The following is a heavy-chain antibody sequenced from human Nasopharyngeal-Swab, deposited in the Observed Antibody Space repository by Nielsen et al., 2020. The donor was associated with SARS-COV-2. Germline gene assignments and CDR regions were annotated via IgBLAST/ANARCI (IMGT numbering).Heavy chain of an antibody. CDR1: GFTFSSYA. CDR3: ARGQNGQQLVPSYYYYGMDV. V-gene: IGHV3-30*04. J-gene: IGHJ6*02. Sequence: GESLKISCAASGFTFSSYAMHWVRQAPGKGLEWVAVISYDGSNKYYADSVKGRFTISRDNSKNTLYLQMNSPRAEDTAVYYCARGQNGQQLVPSYYYYGMDVWGQGTTVTVSS. CDR2: ISYDGSNK. D-gene: IGHD6-13*01.